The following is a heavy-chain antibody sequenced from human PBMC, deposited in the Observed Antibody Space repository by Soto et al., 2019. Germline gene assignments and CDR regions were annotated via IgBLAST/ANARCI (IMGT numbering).Heavy chain of an antibody. V-gene: IGHV4-39*01. D-gene: IGHD4-17*01. J-gene: IGHJ4*02. CDR1: GGSVTNSSSH. Sequence: PSETRSLTCTVSGGSVTNSSSHWGWIRQSEGKRLEWIGSVYYRGRSYSKSSVMSRVTISVDTSKNRFSLSLNSVTASDTAVYFCVSQRTTVPTQAYFDYWGPGALVTVSS. CDR3: VSQRTTVPTQAYFDY. CDR2: VYYRGRS.